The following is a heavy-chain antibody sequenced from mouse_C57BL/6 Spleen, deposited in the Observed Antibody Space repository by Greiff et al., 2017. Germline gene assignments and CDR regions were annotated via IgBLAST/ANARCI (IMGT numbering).Heavy chain of an antibody. Sequence: DVKLVESGGGLVKPGGSLKLSCAASGFTFSSYAMSWVRQTPEKRLEWVATISDGGSYTYYPDNVKGRFTISRDNAKNNLYLQMSHLKSEDTAMYYCASLTMIKAFAYWGQGTLVTVSA. CDR3: ASLTMIKAFAY. D-gene: IGHD2-4*01. V-gene: IGHV5-4*03. CDR2: ISDGGSYT. CDR1: GFTFSSYA. J-gene: IGHJ3*01.